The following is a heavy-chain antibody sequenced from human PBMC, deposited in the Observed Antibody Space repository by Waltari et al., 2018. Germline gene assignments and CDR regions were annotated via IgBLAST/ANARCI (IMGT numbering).Heavy chain of an antibody. J-gene: IGHJ4*02. Sequence: FTFSSYVRHWVRQAPGKGLEWVSSISDAGGRIYYADSVKGRFTISRDNSKNTLFLQMNSLRADDTAVYYCGRAAGIDFWGQGTLVTVSS. V-gene: IGHV3-23*01. CDR3: GRAAGIDF. CDR2: ISDAGGRI. CDR1: FTFSSYV.